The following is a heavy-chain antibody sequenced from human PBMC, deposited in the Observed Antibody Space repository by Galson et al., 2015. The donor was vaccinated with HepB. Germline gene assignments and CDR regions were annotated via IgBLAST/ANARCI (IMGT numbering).Heavy chain of an antibody. CDR2: IKQDGSEQ. V-gene: IGHV3-7*01. CDR3: ARGDGLFDH. CDR1: RFTFSSSR. J-gene: IGHJ4*02. Sequence: SLRLSCAASRFTFSSSRMSWVRQAPGKGLEWVANIKQDGSEQYYVDSVKGRFTISRDNAKNSLYLQMNSLRAEDTAVYYCARGDGLFDHWGQGTLVTVSS. D-gene: IGHD3/OR15-3a*01.